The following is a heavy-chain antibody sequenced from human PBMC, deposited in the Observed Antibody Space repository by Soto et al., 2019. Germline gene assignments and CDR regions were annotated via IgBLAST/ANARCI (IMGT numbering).Heavy chain of an antibody. D-gene: IGHD5-18*01. CDR3: ARLPYSYVSLYFFDF. CDR2: ISDRGGST. J-gene: IGHJ4*02. V-gene: IGHV3-23*01. CDR1: VFTFSNYA. Sequence: WWSLRLSCSASVFTFSNYAVSWVRQSPGRGLEWVASISDRGGSTKYADSVNGRFTISRDNSRNTLFLQMDTLRAEDTAVYYCARLPYSYVSLYFFDFWGQGTLVTVSS.